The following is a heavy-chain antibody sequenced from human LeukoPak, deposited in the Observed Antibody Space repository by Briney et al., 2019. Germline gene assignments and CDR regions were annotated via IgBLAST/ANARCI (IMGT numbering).Heavy chain of an antibody. CDR1: GLIFSSYG. Sequence: GGSLRLSCAAAGLIFSSYGMHWDRQAPGEGLEWVAYIRHDESKTFYADSVKGRFTISRDNSKNTLYLQMHSLRAEDTALYYCAKPVIPSAYQGTYYMDVWGKGTTVTVSS. CDR2: IRHDESKT. CDR3: AKPVIPSAYQGTYYMDV. D-gene: IGHD3-16*01. V-gene: IGHV3-30*02. J-gene: IGHJ6*03.